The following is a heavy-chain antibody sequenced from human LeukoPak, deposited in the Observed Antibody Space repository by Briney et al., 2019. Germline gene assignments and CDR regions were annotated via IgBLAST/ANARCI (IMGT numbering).Heavy chain of an antibody. Sequence: GGSLRLSCAASGFTFSSHAMHWVRQAPGKGLEYVSGINSNGGSTYYANPVKGRFTISRDNSKNMLYLQMGSLRAEDMAVYYCARGWAGWFDPWGQGTLVTVSS. V-gene: IGHV3-64*01. CDR2: INSNGGST. CDR3: ARGWAGWFDP. J-gene: IGHJ5*02. D-gene: IGHD5-24*01. CDR1: GFTFSSHA.